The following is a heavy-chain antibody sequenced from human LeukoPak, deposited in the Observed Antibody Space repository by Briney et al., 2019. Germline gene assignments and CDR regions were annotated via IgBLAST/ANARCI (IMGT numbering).Heavy chain of an antibody. CDR1: GFTFSSYA. CDR3: AKAGGWDLQHPLPQFDY. V-gene: IGHV3-23*01. Sequence: GGSLRLSCAASGFTFSSYAMSWVRQAPGKGLEWVSAISGSGGSTYYADSAKGRFTISRDNSKNTLYLQMNSLRAEDTAVYYCAKAGGWDLQHPLPQFDYGGQETLATVSS. CDR2: ISGSGGST. D-gene: IGHD1-26*01. J-gene: IGHJ4*02.